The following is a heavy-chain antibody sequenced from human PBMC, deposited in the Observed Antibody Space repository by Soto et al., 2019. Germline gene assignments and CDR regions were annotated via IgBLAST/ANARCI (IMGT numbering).Heavy chain of an antibody. D-gene: IGHD2-21*01. Sequence: GGSLRLSCTASGFALTSYAINWVGQAPGKGLEWVSATTGGAGLTYYADSVKGRFSVSSDSPGNTLYLQLNSLRPEDTAVYYCAIVDRGSVARPTPLDPWGQGTLVTVSS. J-gene: IGHJ5*02. CDR2: TTGGAGLT. V-gene: IGHV3-23*01. CDR1: GFALTSYA. CDR3: AIVDRGSVARPTPLDP.